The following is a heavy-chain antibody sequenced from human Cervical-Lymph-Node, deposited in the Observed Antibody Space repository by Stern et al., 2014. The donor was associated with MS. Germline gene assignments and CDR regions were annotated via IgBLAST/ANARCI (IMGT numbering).Heavy chain of an antibody. CDR3: ARQRYFDY. Sequence: EVQLVEYGPEVKRPGESLKISCQASGYTFTSYWIRWVRQMPGKGLEWIAIIFPGGSDIRYSPSFQGQVTISADKSSSPAYLQWNNLKASDTAIYYCARQRYFDYWGQGTLVTVSS. CDR1: GYTFTSYW. V-gene: IGHV5-51*01. J-gene: IGHJ4*02. CDR2: IFPGGSDI.